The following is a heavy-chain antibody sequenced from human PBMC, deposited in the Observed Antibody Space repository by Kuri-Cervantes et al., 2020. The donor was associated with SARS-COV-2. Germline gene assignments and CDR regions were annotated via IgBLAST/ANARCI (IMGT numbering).Heavy chain of an antibody. D-gene: IGHD2-2*01. CDR3: AADPRDVVVPASKYYYGMDV. CDR1: GFTFTSSA. Sequence: SVKVSCKASGFTFTSSAVQWVRQARGQRLECIGWIVVGSGNTNYAQKFQERVTITRDMSTSTAYMDLSSPRSEDTAVYYCAADPRDVVVPASKYYYGMDVWGQGTTVTVSS. V-gene: IGHV1-58*01. J-gene: IGHJ6*02. CDR2: IVVGSGNT.